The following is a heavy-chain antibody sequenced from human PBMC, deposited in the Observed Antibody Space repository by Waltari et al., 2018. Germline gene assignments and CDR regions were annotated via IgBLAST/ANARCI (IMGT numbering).Heavy chain of an antibody. D-gene: IGHD1-26*01. Sequence: VHLVQSGDEMSKPGSSVKVSCKASGGTCGSYSIAWVRQAAGQGLEWLGGIIPIYGRPQYANNFQGRVTLTADASTTTVFLEMSGLRAEDTAIYFCARRDLGFAFDVWGQGTLVIVSS. CDR1: GGTCGSYS. V-gene: IGHV1-69*12. J-gene: IGHJ3*01. CDR3: ARRDLGFAFDV. CDR2: IIPIYGRP.